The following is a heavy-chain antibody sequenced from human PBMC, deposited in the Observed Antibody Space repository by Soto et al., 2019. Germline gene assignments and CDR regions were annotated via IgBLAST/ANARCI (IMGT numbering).Heavy chain of an antibody. CDR2: IKSKTDGGTT. CDR1: GCTCSNAW. J-gene: IGHJ6*02. Sequence: EGSLRLSCADSGCTCSNAWMSWVRQAPGKGLEWVGRIKSKTDGGTTDYAAPVKGRFTISRDDSKNTLYLQMNSLKTEDTAVYYCTTDQRYYDFWSGYHFYYYYYGMDVWGQVTTVTVSS. V-gene: IGHV3-15*01. D-gene: IGHD3-3*01. CDR3: TTDQRYYDFWSGYHFYYYYYGMDV.